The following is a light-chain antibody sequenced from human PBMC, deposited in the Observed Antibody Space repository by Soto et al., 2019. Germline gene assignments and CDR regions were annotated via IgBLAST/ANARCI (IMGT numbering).Light chain of an antibody. J-gene: IGLJ2*01. CDR3: SSFAGSGTLVV. V-gene: IGLV2-23*01. CDR2: EDT. CDR1: KTDIGNYNL. Sequence: QSALTQPASVSGSPGQSITISCTGTKTDIGNYNLVSWYQRHPDKAPKLIIYEDTKRPSGISNRFSASKSGTTASLTISGLQAEDEADYPCSSFAGSGTLVVFGGGTQLTVL.